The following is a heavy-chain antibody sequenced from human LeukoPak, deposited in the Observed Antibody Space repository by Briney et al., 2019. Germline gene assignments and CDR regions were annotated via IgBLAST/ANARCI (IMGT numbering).Heavy chain of an antibody. CDR3: ARDLYDSSGLSPWFDP. V-gene: IGHV1-69*04. CDR1: GYTFTGYY. D-gene: IGHD3-22*01. J-gene: IGHJ5*02. CDR2: IIPILGIA. Sequence: ASVKVSCKASGYTFTGYYMHWVRQAPGQGLEWMGRIIPILGIANYAQKFQGRVTITADKSTSTAYMELSSLRSEDTAVYYCARDLYDSSGLSPWFDPWGQGTLVTVSS.